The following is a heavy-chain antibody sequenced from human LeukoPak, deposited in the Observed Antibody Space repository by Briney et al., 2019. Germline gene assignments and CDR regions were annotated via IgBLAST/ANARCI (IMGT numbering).Heavy chain of an antibody. CDR2: IYYSGST. CDR3: ARQWGSGYLYYFDY. CDR1: GGSISSYY. V-gene: IGHV4-59*08. J-gene: IGHJ4*02. Sequence: PSETPSLTCTVSGGSISSYYWSWIRQPPGKGLEWIGYIYYSGSTNYNPSLKSRVTISVDTSKNQFSLKLNSVTAADTAVYYCARQWGSGYLYYFDYWGQGTLVTVSS. D-gene: IGHD5-12*01.